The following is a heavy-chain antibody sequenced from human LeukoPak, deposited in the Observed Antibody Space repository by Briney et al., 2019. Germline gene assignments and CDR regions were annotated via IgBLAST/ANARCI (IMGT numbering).Heavy chain of an antibody. Sequence: GESLKISCKASGYTFTNYWIGWVRQMPGKGLEWMAIINPGDSDARYSPSFQGQVTISADKSITTAYLQWSSLKPSDIAMYYCARPLGQWLPNDWGQGTLVTVSS. V-gene: IGHV5-51*01. CDR1: GYTFTNYW. J-gene: IGHJ4*02. CDR2: INPGDSDA. D-gene: IGHD6-19*01. CDR3: ARPLGQWLPND.